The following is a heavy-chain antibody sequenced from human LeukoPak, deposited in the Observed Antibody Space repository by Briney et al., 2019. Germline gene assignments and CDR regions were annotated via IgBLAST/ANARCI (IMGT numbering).Heavy chain of an antibody. J-gene: IGHJ4*02. Sequence: GGSLSLSCAASGFTFSSYEMNWVRQAPGKGLEWVSYISSSGSTIYYADSVKGRFTISRDNAKNSLYLQMNSLRAEDTAVYYCARVLRETYYYDSSGYYFDYWGQGTLVTVSS. CDR1: GFTFSSYE. D-gene: IGHD3-22*01. CDR3: ARVLRETYYYDSSGYYFDY. V-gene: IGHV3-48*03. CDR2: ISSSGSTI.